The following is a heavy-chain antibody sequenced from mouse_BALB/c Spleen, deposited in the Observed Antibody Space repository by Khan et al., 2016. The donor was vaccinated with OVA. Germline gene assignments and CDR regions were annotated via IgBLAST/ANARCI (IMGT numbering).Heavy chain of an antibody. D-gene: IGHD2-14*01. Sequence: QVQLQQSGAGLARPGASVKMSCKASGYTFTTYTMHWVKQRPGQGLEWIGYINPSNGYTNYNQKFRDKSTLTADKSSSTAYMQLSSLTSDYSAVYYWGREGAYYRSDGWFSYWGQGTLVTVSA. J-gene: IGHJ3*01. CDR1: GYTFTTYT. V-gene: IGHV1-4*01. CDR3: GREGAYYRSDGWFSY. CDR2: INPSNGYT.